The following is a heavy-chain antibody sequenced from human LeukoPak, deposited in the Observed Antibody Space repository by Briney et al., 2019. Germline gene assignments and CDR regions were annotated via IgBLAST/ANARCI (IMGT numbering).Heavy chain of an antibody. J-gene: IGHJ3*01. CDR3: ARVQGGITSTAFDV. CDR2: INPNTGDT. CDR1: GYRFTADY. V-gene: IGHV1-2*06. D-gene: IGHD3-3*01. Sequence: ASVKVSCKASGYRFTADYMQWVRQAPGQGLEWMGRINPNTGDTKFAEKFQGRVTMTRDTSLSTAYMEVSSLRSDDTAVYYCARVQGGITSTAFDVWGQGTMVIVPS.